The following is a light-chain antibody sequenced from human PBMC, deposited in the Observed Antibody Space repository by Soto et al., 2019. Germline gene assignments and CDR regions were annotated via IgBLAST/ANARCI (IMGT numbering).Light chain of an antibody. Sequence: DIVMTQTPDSLAVSLGERATINCKSSQSVLYNSNNDSYLTWYQQKPGQSPRVLIYWASTRESGVPDRFSGSGSGTDFTLTIRSMQAEDVAVYYCQQYYSIPWTFGQGTKVDIK. V-gene: IGKV4-1*01. CDR3: QQYYSIPWT. CDR1: QSVLYNSNNDSY. J-gene: IGKJ1*01. CDR2: WAS.